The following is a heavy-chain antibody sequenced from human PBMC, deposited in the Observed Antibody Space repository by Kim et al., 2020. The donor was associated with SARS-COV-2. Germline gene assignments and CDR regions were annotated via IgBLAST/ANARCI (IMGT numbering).Heavy chain of an antibody. CDR1: GFTFTGYA. J-gene: IGHJ4*02. Sequence: GGSLRLSCTTSGFTFTGYAMSWVRQAPGKGLEWVSCIDGSGGTTYYVDSVKGRFTISRDNSKNSLYLQMNSLRADDTAVYYCMKGGWGWIWDHWGQGTRVTVPS. V-gene: IGHV3-23*01. CDR3: MKGGWGWIWDH. CDR2: IDGSGGTT. D-gene: IGHD2-2*03.